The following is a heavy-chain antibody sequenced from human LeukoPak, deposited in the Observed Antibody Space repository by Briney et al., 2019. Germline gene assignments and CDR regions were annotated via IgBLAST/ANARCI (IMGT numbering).Heavy chain of an antibody. V-gene: IGHV3-48*04. Sequence: GGSLSLSCAASGFSFNSYSMNWVRQAPGKGPEWVSYISSSGGTIYYAGSVKGRFTISRDNAKNSLYLQMNSLRAEDTAVYHCARGSGGSYRGVDLWGQGTLVTVSS. J-gene: IGHJ4*02. CDR1: GFSFNSYS. D-gene: IGHD1-26*01. CDR3: ARGSGGSYRGVDL. CDR2: ISSSGGTI.